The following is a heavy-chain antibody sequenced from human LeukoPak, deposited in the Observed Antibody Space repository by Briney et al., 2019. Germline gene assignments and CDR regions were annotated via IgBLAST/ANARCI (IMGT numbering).Heavy chain of an antibody. J-gene: IGHJ3*02. CDR3: ARTLDYYDSSRVGVFDI. V-gene: IGHV3-30-3*01. CDR2: ISYDGSNK. Sequence: PGGSLRLSCAASGFTFSSYAMHWVRQAPGKGLEWVAVISYDGSNKYYADSVKGRFTISRDNAKNSLYLQMNSLRAEDTAVYYCARTLDYYDSSRVGVFDIWGQGTMVTVSS. CDR1: GFTFSSYA. D-gene: IGHD3-22*01.